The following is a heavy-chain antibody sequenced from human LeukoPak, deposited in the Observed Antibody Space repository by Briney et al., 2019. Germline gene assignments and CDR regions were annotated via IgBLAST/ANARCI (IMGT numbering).Heavy chain of an antibody. CDR2: ISYDGSNK. CDR3: ARGTALASFDY. D-gene: IGHD5-18*01. CDR1: GFTFSSYA. J-gene: IGHJ4*02. Sequence: HPGGSLRLSCAASGFTFSSYAMHWVRQAPGKGLEWVAVISYDGSNKYYADSVKGRFTISRDNSKNTLYLQMNSLRAEDTAVFYCARGTALASFDYWGQGSPVTVSS. V-gene: IGHV3-30*04.